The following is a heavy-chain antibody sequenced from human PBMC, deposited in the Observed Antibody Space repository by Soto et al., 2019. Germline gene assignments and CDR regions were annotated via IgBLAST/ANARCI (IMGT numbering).Heavy chain of an antibody. J-gene: IGHJ4*02. V-gene: IGHV3-74*01. Sequence: EVQLVESGGGLVQPGGSLRLSCAASGFNFGNNWMHWVRQAPGKGLEWVSRMNSDGRTTNYADSVKGRFTVSRDNAKNTLYLQTNSLRAEDTAVYYCATAEVDYWGPGTLVTVSS. CDR2: MNSDGRTT. CDR1: GFNFGNNW. CDR3: ATAEVDY.